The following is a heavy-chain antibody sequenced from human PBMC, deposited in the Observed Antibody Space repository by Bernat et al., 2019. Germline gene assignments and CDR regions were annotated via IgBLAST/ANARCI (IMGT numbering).Heavy chain of an antibody. Sequence: TCTVSGFSLTNARMGVSWIRQPPGNALEWLAHIFSNDEISYSTSLKSRLTFSRDTSKSQVVLTMTNMDPVDTATYYCARFYMTTGTTGAFDIWGQGTMVTVSS. CDR2: IFSNDEI. CDR3: ARFYMTTGTTGAFDI. V-gene: IGHV2-26*01. CDR1: GFSLTNARMG. D-gene: IGHD3-10*01. J-gene: IGHJ3*02.